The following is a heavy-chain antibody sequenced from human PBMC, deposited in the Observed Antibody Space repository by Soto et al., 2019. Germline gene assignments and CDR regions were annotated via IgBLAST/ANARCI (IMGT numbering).Heavy chain of an antibody. CDR3: ARVAKSGSGPDYYYYMDV. D-gene: IGHD3-10*01. J-gene: IGHJ6*03. V-gene: IGHV1-3*01. CDR1: GYTFTSYA. CDR2: INAGNGNT. Sequence: ASVKVSCKASGYTFTSYAMHWVRQAPGQRLEWMGWINAGNGNTKYSQKFQGRVTITRDTSASTAYMELSSLRSEDTAVYYCARVAKSGSGPDYYYYMDVWGKGTTVTVSS.